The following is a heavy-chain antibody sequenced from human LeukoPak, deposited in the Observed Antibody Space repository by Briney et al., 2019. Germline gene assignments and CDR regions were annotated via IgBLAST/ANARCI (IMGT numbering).Heavy chain of an antibody. V-gene: IGHV3-33*01. J-gene: IGHJ3*02. CDR3: ARDGYGSGSSEAFDI. D-gene: IGHD3-10*01. CDR1: GLTFSSYG. CDR2: MWYDGSNK. Sequence: GRSLRLSCAASGLTFSSYGMHWVRQAPGKGLEWVAVMWYDGSNKYYADSVKGRFTISRDNSKNTLYLQMNSLRAEDTAVYYCARDGYGSGSSEAFDIWGQGTMVTVSS.